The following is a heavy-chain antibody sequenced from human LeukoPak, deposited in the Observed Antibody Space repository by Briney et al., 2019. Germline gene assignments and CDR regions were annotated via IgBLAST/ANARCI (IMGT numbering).Heavy chain of an antibody. J-gene: IGHJ6*03. CDR1: SGSISTSNYY. CDR3: ARGTGTTSYYYMDV. CDR2: IYHSGST. Sequence: SETLPLTCTVSSGSISTSNYYWGWVRQPPGKALEWIGEIYHSGSTNYNPSLKSRVTISVDKSKNQFSLKLSSVTAADTAVYCCARGTGTTSYYYMDVWGKGTTVTVSS. V-gene: IGHV4-39*07. D-gene: IGHD1-7*01.